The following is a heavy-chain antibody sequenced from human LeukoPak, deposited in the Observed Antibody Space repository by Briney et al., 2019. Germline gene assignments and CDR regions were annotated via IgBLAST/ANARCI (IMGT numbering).Heavy chain of an antibody. D-gene: IGHD6-19*01. CDR2: INPNSGGT. CDR3: ARVRIAVAGKYYFDY. Sequence: ASVKVSCKASGYTFTGYYMHWVRQAPGQGLEWMGWINPNSGGTNYAQKFQGRVTMTRDTSISTAYMELSRLRSDDAAVYYCARVRIAVAGKYYFDYWGQGTLVTVSS. CDR1: GYTFTGYY. J-gene: IGHJ4*02. V-gene: IGHV1-2*02.